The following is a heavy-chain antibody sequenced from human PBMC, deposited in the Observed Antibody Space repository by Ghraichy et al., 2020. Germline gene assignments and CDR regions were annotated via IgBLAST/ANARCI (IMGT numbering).Heavy chain of an antibody. Sequence: SVKVSCKASGGTFSSYAISWVRQAPGQGLEWMGGIIPIFGTANYAQKFQGRVTITADESTSTAYMELSSLRSEDTAVYYCARDPMVRGVQRYYYYYGMDVWGQGTTVTVSS. CDR3: ARDPMVRGVQRYYYYYGMDV. CDR1: GGTFSSYA. V-gene: IGHV1-69*13. J-gene: IGHJ6*02. CDR2: IIPIFGTA. D-gene: IGHD3-10*01.